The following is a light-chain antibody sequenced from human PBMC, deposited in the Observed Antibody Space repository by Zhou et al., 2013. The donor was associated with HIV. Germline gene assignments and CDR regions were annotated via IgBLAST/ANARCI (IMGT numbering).Light chain of an antibody. CDR1: QNINSY. J-gene: IGKJ1*01. CDR3: QQSSAMPRT. Sequence: DIEMTQSPSSLSASVGDNITLTCRASQNINSYLNWYQQLPGRAPKILISGASTLQADFPSRFSGSGFGTNFTLTIISLQREDFATYFCQQSSAMPRTFGLGTMVE. CDR2: GAS. V-gene: IGKV1-39*01.